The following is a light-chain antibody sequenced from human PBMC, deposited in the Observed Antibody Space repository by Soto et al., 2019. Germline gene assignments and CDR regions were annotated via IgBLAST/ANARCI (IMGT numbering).Light chain of an antibody. V-gene: IGKV1-27*01. CDR2: TTS. Sequence: DIQMTQSPSSLSASVGDRVYITCRASQGISNYLAGYQHKPGKVPKLLNYTTSTVRSGVPSRFSGSGSVTDFTLTISSLQPGDVASYYCQKYNSSLPTFGPGARVDI. CDR1: QGISNY. CDR3: QKYNSSLPT. J-gene: IGKJ3*01.